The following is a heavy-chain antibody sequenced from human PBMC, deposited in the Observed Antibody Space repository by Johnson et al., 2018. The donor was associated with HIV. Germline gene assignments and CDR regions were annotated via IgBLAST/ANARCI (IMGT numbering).Heavy chain of an antibody. Sequence: QVQLVESGGGVVQPGGSLRLSCAASGFTFSSYGMHWVRQAPGKGLEWVAFIRYDGSNKYYADSVKGRFTISRYQSKNTLYLQMNRLRAEDTAVYYCAKVGSGYSSSWYKGGYAFDIWGQGTMVTVSS. CDR2: IRYDGSNK. CDR3: AKVGSGYSSSWYKGGYAFDI. J-gene: IGHJ3*02. D-gene: IGHD6-13*01. V-gene: IGHV3-30*02. CDR1: GFTFSSYG.